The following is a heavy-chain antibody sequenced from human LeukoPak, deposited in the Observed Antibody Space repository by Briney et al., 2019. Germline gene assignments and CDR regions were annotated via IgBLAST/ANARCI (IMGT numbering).Heavy chain of an antibody. CDR3: AALSVGATIPFDY. V-gene: IGHV1-2*06. Sequence: GASVKVSCKASGYTFTGYYMHWVRQAPGQGLEWMGRINPNSGGTNYAQKFQGRVTMTRDTSISTAYMELSRLRSDDTAVYYCAALSVGATIPFDYWGQGTLVTVSS. CDR2: INPNSGGT. CDR1: GYTFTGYY. J-gene: IGHJ4*02. D-gene: IGHD1-26*01.